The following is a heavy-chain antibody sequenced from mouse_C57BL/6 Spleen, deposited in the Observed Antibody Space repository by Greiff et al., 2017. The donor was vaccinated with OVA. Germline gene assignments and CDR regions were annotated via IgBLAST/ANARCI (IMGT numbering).Heavy chain of an antibody. V-gene: IGHV1-69*01. Sequence: VQLQQPGAELVMPGASVKLSCKASGYTFTSYWMHWVKQRPGQGLEWIGEIDPSDSYTNYNQKFKGKSTLTVDKSSSTSYMQLSSLTSEDSAVYYCARDGNTAFDYWGQGTTLTVSS. J-gene: IGHJ2*01. CDR1: GYTFTSYW. CDR3: ARDGNTAFDY. D-gene: IGHD2-1*01. CDR2: IDPSDSYT.